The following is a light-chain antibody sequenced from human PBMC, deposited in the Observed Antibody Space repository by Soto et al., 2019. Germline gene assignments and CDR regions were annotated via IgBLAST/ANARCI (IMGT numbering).Light chain of an antibody. V-gene: IGKV1-12*01. CDR1: QSISSW. CDR3: QQANSCPIT. Sequence: DLQMPQSPSTLSASVGDRGTITCRASQSISSWLAWYQQKPGKAPNLLIYATSNLQSGVPSRFSGSGSGTDFTLTISSLQPEDFATYYCQQANSCPITFGQGTRLEI. CDR2: ATS. J-gene: IGKJ5*01.